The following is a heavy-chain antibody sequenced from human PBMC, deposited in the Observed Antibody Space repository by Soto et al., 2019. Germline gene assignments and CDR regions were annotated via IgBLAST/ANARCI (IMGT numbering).Heavy chain of an antibody. V-gene: IGHV3-11*01. CDR2: ISSSGSTI. J-gene: IGHJ3*02. CDR1: GFTFSDYY. D-gene: IGHD2-2*01. Sequence: GGSLRLSCAASGFTFSDYYMSWIRQAPGKGLEWVSYISSSGSTIYYADSVKGRFTISRDNAKNSLYLQMNSLRAEDTAVYYCASRGRYQLLPGAFDIWGQGTMVTVSS. CDR3: ASRGRYQLLPGAFDI.